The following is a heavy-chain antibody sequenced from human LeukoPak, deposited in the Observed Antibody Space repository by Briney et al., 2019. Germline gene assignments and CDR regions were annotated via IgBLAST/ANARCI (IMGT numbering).Heavy chain of an antibody. J-gene: IGHJ4*02. V-gene: IGHV4-34*01. Sequence: PSETLSLTCAVYGGSFSGYYWSWIRQPPGKGLEWIGEINHSGSTNYNPSLKSRVTISVDTSKNQFSLKLSSVTAADTAVHYCARRPLTYYYDSSGYYNYFDYWGQGTLVTVSS. CDR2: INHSGST. D-gene: IGHD3-22*01. CDR3: ARRPLTYYYDSSGYYNYFDY. CDR1: GGSFSGYY.